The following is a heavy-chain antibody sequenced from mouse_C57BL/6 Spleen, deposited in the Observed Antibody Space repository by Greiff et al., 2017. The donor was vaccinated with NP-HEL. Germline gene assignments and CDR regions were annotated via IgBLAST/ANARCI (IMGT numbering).Heavy chain of an antibody. Sequence: VQLQQSGAELVRPGASVKLSCTASGFNIKDDYMHWVKQRPEQGLEWIGWIDPENGDTEYASQFQGKATITADTSSNTAYLQLSSLTSEDTAVYYCTTHFDYWGQGTTLTVSS. CDR3: TTHFDY. J-gene: IGHJ2*01. CDR1: GFNIKDDY. CDR2: IDPENGDT. V-gene: IGHV14-4*01.